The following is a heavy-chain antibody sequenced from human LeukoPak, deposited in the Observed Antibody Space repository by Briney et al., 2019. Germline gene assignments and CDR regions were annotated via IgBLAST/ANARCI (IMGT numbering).Heavy chain of an antibody. J-gene: IGHJ4*02. CDR3: ARDGYDSSGYQGYYFDY. V-gene: IGHV1-18*01. CDR2: ISAYNGNT. Sequence: ASVKVSCKASGYTFTNYGISWVRQAPGQGLEWMGWISAYNGNTKYAQKFQGRVTMTRDMSTSTVYMELSSLRSEDTAVYYCARDGYDSSGYQGYYFDYWGQGTLVTVSS. CDR1: GYTFTNYG. D-gene: IGHD3-22*01.